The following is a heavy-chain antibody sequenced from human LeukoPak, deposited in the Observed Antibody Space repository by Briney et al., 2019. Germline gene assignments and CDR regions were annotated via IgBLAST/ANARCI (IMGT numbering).Heavy chain of an antibody. Sequence: GGSLRLSCAASGFDFSSNWMHWVRHAPGQGLVWVSRIRGDGISTNYADSVKGRFTISRDISKNTLYLQMNSLRADDTAVYYCARGPLTKTDYYYGMDVWGQGTTVTVSS. CDR3: ARGPLTKTDYYYGMDV. J-gene: IGHJ6*02. CDR2: IRGDGIST. D-gene: IGHD3-9*01. CDR1: GFDFSSNW. V-gene: IGHV3-74*01.